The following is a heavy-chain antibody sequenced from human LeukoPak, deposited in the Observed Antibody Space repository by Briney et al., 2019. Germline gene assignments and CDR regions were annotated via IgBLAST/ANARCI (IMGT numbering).Heavy chain of an antibody. CDR3: AKTRGGSLHDGFDI. CDR2: ISSSGSYI. J-gene: IGHJ3*02. Sequence: GGSLRLSCAASSFTFSSYNMNWVRQAPGKGLEWVSSISSSGSYIYYRDSVKGRFTISRDNSKNTLYLQMNSLRAEDTAVYYCAKTRGGSLHDGFDIWGQGTMVTVSS. D-gene: IGHD3-16*01. CDR1: SFTFSSYN. V-gene: IGHV3-21*04.